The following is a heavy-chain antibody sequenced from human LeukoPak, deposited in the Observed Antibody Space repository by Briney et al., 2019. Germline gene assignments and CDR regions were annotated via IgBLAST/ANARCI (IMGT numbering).Heavy chain of an antibody. CDR3: AKGTRVGVTTPFDC. CDR2: ITGNSGRT. J-gene: IGHJ4*02. V-gene: IGHV3-23*01. D-gene: IGHD1-26*01. Sequence: PGGSLRLSCAGSGFTFTHFGLHWVRQAPGKGLEWVSSITGNSGRTYYIDSVRGRFTISRDTSNNTLYLQMTSLGDEDTAVYYCAKGTRVGVTTPFDCWGQGTLVTVSS. CDR1: GFTFTHFG.